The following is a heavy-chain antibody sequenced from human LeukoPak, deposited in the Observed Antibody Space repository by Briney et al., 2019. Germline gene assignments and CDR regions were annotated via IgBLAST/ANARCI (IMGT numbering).Heavy chain of an antibody. CDR1: GGSISSTIYY. J-gene: IGHJ4*02. CDR3: ARLGGYYDPPGY. V-gene: IGHV4-39*01. D-gene: IGHD3-22*01. Sequence: KPSETLSLTCTVSGGSISSTIYYWGWIRQPPGKGLEWTGTIHYSGSTFYNPSLKSRVTISVDTSKNQFSLKLSSVTAADTAVYYCARLGGYYDPPGYWGQGTLVTVSS. CDR2: IHYSGST.